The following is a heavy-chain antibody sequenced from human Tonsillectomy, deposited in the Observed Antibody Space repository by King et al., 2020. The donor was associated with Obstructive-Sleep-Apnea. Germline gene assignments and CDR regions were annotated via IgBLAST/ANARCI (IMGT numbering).Heavy chain of an antibody. CDR1: GFTFSSYS. J-gene: IGHJ6*02. D-gene: IGHD2-8*01. CDR3: ARDRRLNGMDV. Sequence: VQLVESGGGLVQPGGSLRLSCAASGFTFSSYSMNWVRQAPGKGLEWVSYISSSSSTIYCADSVKGRFTISRDNAKNSLYLQMNSLRAEDTAVYYCARDRRLNGMDVWGQGTTVTVSS. V-gene: IGHV3-48*04. CDR2: ISSSSSTI.